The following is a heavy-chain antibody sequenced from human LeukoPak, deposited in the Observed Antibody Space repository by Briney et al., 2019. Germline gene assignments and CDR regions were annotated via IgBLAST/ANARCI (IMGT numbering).Heavy chain of an antibody. CDR2: IIPIFGTA. V-gene: IGHV1-69*13. D-gene: IGHD3-22*01. Sequence: SVKVSCKASGYTFTSYGIGWVRQAPGQGLEWMGGIIPIFGTANYAQKFQGRVTITADESTSTAYMELSSLRSEDTAVYYCARSYYDSSGYYSPFDYWGQGTLVTVSS. CDR1: GYTFTSYG. CDR3: ARSYYDSSGYYSPFDY. J-gene: IGHJ4*02.